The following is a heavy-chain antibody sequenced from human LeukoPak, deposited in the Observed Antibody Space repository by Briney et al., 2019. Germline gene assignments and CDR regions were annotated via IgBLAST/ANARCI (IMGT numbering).Heavy chain of an antibody. D-gene: IGHD2-8*01. CDR1: GFTFRSYE. Sequence: GGSLRLSCAASGFTFRSYEMNWVRQAPGKGLEWVAYITSSGSSIYYTDSVKGRFTISRNNAKNSLYLQMNSLGAEDTAVYYCARLHAYYYYMDVWGKGTTVTVSS. J-gene: IGHJ6*03. CDR3: ARLHAYYYYMDV. CDR2: ITSSGSSI. V-gene: IGHV3-48*03.